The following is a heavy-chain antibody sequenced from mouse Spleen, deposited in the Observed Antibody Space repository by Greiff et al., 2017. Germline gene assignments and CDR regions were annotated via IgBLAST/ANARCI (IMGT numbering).Heavy chain of an antibody. Sequence: EVQVVESGGGLVKLGGSLKLSCAASGFTFSSYYMSWVRQTPEKRLEWVATISNSGGSTYYPDSVKDRFTISRDNAKNTLYLQMSSLNSEDTAVYYCARDQLFYFDYWGQGTTLTVSS. CDR2: ISNSGGST. CDR1: GFTFSSYY. V-gene: IGHV5-12-1*01. D-gene: IGHD4-1*02. J-gene: IGHJ2*01. CDR3: ARDQLFYFDY.